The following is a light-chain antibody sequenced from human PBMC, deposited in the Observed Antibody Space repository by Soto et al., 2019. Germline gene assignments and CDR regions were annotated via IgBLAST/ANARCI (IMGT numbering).Light chain of an antibody. CDR1: QSISSY. Sequence: DIQMTQSPSSLSASVGDRVTITCRASQSISSYLNWYQQKPGKAPKLLIYATSRLQSGLPSRFSGSESGTDCTLTISSVQSEDFATYFCQQSYSSPPTFGQGTKVESK. V-gene: IGKV1-39*01. CDR3: QQSYSSPPT. CDR2: ATS. J-gene: IGKJ1*01.